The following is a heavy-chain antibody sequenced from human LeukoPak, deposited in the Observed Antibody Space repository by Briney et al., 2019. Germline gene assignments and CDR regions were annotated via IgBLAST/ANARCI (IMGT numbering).Heavy chain of an antibody. CDR3: ARLWSSFDGFDI. CDR1: GGSVSNNNFY. V-gene: IGHV4-39*01. Sequence: SETLSLTCTVSGGSVSNNNFYWGWIRQSPGKGLEWIGIIYYSGITYYNPSLKSRVIMAVDTSKDQFSLQLNSVSAAGTAVYYCARLWSSFDGFDIWGQGTMVTVSS. D-gene: IGHD3-3*01. CDR2: IYYSGIT. J-gene: IGHJ3*02.